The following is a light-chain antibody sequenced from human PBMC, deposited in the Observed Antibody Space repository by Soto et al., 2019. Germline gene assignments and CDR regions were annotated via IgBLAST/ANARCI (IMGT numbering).Light chain of an antibody. CDR3: QQTTTFPLT. CDR1: QGVSTW. CDR2: TAS. Sequence: IQMTQSPSSVSASVGDRVTITCRASQGVSTWLAWYQQKPGKAPNLLIYTASSLQSGVPSRFSGSGSGTDVTLTISSLQPEDFASYYCQQTTTFPLTFGGGTKVEI. J-gene: IGKJ4*01. V-gene: IGKV1D-12*01.